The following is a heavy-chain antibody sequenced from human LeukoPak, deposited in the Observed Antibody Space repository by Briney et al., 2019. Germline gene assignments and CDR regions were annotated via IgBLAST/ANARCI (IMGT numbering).Heavy chain of an antibody. V-gene: IGHV3-23*01. J-gene: IGHJ4*02. D-gene: IGHD3-9*01. CDR3: AKGPVLRYFDWLRRGVDY. CDR2: ISGSGGST. CDR1: GFTFSSYA. Sequence: GGSLRLSCAASGFTFSSYAMSWVRQAPGKGLEWVSAISGSGGSTYYADSVKGRFTISRDNSKNTLYLQMNSLRAGDTAVYYCAKGPVLRYFDWLRRGVDYWGQGTLVTVSS.